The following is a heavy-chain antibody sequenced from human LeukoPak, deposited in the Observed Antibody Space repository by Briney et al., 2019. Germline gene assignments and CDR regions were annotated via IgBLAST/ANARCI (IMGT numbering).Heavy chain of an antibody. J-gene: IGHJ4*02. Sequence: GGSLRLSCAASGLTFSSDWMHWVRQVPGKGRVWGSRINSDASTIHYADSVKGRFTISRDNAKNTLYLQMNNVRAEDTAVYYCAREDCTIGAVCSSLLDHWGRGTLVTVSS. V-gene: IGHV3-74*01. CDR1: GLTFSSDW. D-gene: IGHD2-8*01. CDR3: AREDCTIGAVCSSLLDH. CDR2: INSDASTI.